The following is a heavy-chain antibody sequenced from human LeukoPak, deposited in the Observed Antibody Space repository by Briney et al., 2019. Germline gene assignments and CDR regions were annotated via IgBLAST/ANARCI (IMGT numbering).Heavy chain of an antibody. V-gene: IGHV4-39*07. J-gene: IGHJ4*02. CDR2: IYFNGIT. CDR1: SNSFRSSNYY. Sequence: PSETLSLTCIVSSNSFRSSNYYWGWIRQPPGKGLKWIGTIYFNGITYYNPSLKGRVTISVDTSNNQFSLKLSSVTAADTAVYYCVRGLGHPLPFDSWGQGTLVTVSS. CDR3: VRGLGHPLPFDS.